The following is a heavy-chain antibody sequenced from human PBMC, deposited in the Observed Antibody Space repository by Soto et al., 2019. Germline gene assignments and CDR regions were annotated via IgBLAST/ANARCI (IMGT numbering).Heavy chain of an antibody. Sequence: ASVKVSCKASGGTFSSYTISWVRQAPGQGLEWMGIIIPSGGGTSYAQMFQGRVTVTRDTSTTTVYMEMSSLRSEDTAVYYCARVGYGESFDYWGQGTLVTVSS. J-gene: IGHJ4*02. V-gene: IGHV1-46*01. CDR2: IIPSGGGT. D-gene: IGHD4-17*01. CDR1: GGTFSSYT. CDR3: ARVGYGESFDY.